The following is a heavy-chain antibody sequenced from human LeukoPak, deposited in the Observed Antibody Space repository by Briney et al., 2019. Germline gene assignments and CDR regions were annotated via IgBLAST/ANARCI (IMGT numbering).Heavy chain of an antibody. D-gene: IGHD3-10*01. V-gene: IGHV3-21*01. J-gene: IGHJ5*02. CDR3: ARDKGFGELAPSNWFDP. CDR1: GFTFSSYS. Sequence: GGTLRLSCAVYGFTFSSYSMNWVRQAPGKGLEWVSSISSSSSYIYYADSVKGRFTISRDNAKNSLYLQMNSLRAEDTAVYYCARDKGFGELAPSNWFDPWGQGTLVTVSS. CDR2: ISSSSSYI.